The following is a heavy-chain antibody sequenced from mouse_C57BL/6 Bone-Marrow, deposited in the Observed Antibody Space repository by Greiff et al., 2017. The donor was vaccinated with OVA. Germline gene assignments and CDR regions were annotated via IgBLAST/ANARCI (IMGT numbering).Heavy chain of an antibody. J-gene: IGHJ4*01. CDR3: AREGWLLLYYYAMDY. D-gene: IGHD2-3*01. CDR1: GFTFSSYA. CDR2: ISDGGSYT. V-gene: IGHV5-4*01. Sequence: EVKLQESGGGLVKPGGSLKLSCAASGFTFSSYAMSWVRQTPEKRLEWVATISDGGSYTYYPDNVKGRFTISRDNAKNNLYLQMSHLKSEDTAMYYCAREGWLLLYYYAMDYWGQGTSVTVSS.